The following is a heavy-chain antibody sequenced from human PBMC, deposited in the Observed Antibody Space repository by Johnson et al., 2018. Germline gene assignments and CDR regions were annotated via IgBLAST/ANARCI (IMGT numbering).Heavy chain of an antibody. CDR2: IWYDGSYK. D-gene: IGHD6-6*01. V-gene: IGHV3-33*01. CDR3: VSPNRTSSGGAFDI. J-gene: IGHJ3*02. CDR1: GFTFRSYG. Sequence: QVQLVQSGGGVVQPGRSLRLSGAASGFTFRSYGMHWVRKAPGKGLEWVAVIWYDGSYKYYAASVKGRFTISRDNSKNTLYLQRNSRRAEDTAVYSCVSPNRTSSGGAFDIWGQGTMVTVSS.